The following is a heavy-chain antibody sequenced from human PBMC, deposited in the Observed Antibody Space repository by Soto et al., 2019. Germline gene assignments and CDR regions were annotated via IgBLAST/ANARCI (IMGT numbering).Heavy chain of an antibody. CDR3: ARDNIMVRGVDAFDI. D-gene: IGHD3-10*01. CDR1: GFTVSSNY. CDR2: IYSGGTT. Sequence: GGSLRLSCAASGFTVSSNYMSWVRQAPGKGLEWVSVIYSGGTTYYADSVKGRFTISRDNSKNTLYPQMNSLRAEDTAVYYCARDNIMVRGVDAFDIWGQGTMVTVSS. J-gene: IGHJ3*02. V-gene: IGHV3-53*01.